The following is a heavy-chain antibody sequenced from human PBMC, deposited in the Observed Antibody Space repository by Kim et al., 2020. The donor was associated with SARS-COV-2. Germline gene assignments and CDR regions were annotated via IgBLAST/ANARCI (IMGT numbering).Heavy chain of an antibody. J-gene: IGHJ5*02. D-gene: IGHD1-26*01. CDR2: IWSDGSNT. CDR3: ARGREQQLLLGGFDP. V-gene: IGHV3-33*01. Sequence: GGSLRLSCAASGFTFSTYGMHWVRQAPGKGLEWVALIWSDGSNTYYADSVKGRFTISRDSSKNTLYLQMTSLRAEDTAVYYCARGREQQLLLGGFDPWGQGTLVTVSS. CDR1: GFTFSTYG.